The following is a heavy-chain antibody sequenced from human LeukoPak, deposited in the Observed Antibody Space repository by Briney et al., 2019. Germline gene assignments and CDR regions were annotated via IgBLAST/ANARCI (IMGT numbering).Heavy chain of an antibody. D-gene: IGHD3-22*01. CDR2: ISFDGSNQ. J-gene: IGHJ3*02. Sequence: PGGSLRLSCAASGFTFSNYGMHWVRQAPGKGLEWVTVISFDGSNQYYADSVKGRITISRDTAKNSLYLQMNSLRAEDTAVYYCARDYYSYSRGSWAFDIWGQGTMVTVSS. CDR1: GFTFSNYG. V-gene: IGHV3-30*03. CDR3: ARDYYSYSRGSWAFDI.